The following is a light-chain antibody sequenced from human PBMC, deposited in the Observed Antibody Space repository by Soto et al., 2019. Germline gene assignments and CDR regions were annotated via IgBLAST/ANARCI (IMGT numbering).Light chain of an antibody. Sequence: DIVMTQSPDSLAVSLGERATINCKSSQSVLYSSNNKNYLAWYQQKPGQPPKLLIYWASTRESGVPDRFSGSGSGTAFTLTIGSLQAEDVAVYYCQQYYSTPRTFGQGTKVEIK. CDR2: WAS. V-gene: IGKV4-1*01. J-gene: IGKJ1*01. CDR1: QSVLYSSNNKNY. CDR3: QQYYSTPRT.